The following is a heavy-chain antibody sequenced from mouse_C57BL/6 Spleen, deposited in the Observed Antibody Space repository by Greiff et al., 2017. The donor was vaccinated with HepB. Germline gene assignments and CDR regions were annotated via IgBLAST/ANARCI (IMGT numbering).Heavy chain of an antibody. V-gene: IGHV1-52*01. J-gene: IGHJ3*01. CDR1: GYTFTSYW. D-gene: IGHD2-4*01. CDR3: ATEDYDGGWFAY. Sequence: QVQLQQPGAELVRPGSSVKLSCKASGYTFTSYWMHWVKQRPIQGLEWIGNIDPSDSETHYNQKFKDKATLTVDKSSSTAYMQLSSLTSEDSAVYYCATEDYDGGWFAYWGQGTLVTVSA. CDR2: IDPSDSET.